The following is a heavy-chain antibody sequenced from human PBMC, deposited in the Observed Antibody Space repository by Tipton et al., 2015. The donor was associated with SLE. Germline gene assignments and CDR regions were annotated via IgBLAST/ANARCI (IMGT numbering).Heavy chain of an antibody. Sequence: SLRLSCAASGFTFSSYGMHWVRPPPGKGLEWVRVIWYDGSNKYYADSVKGRFTISRDNSKNTLYLQMNSLRAEDTAVYYCVKGPYCSSTSCPKGYYYYYMDVWGKGTTVTVSS. V-gene: IGHV3-33*06. CDR2: IWYDGSNK. D-gene: IGHD2-2*01. J-gene: IGHJ6*03. CDR3: VKGPYCSSTSCPKGYYYYYMDV. CDR1: GFTFSSYG.